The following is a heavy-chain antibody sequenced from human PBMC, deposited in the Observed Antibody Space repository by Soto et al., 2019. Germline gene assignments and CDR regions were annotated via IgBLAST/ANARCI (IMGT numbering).Heavy chain of an antibody. CDR3: VRGLRRGYSVY. CDR1: GYTFTGYD. Sequence: QVQLVQSGAEVKKPGASVKVSYKASGYTFTGYDVNWVRQATGQGLEWVGWMNPNTGVAGFAQKFKGRVTLTGNTSITTAYMELSSLRSEDTAVYYCVRGLRRGYSVYWGQGTLVTVSS. D-gene: IGHD2-2*03. V-gene: IGHV1-8*01. J-gene: IGHJ4*02. CDR2: MNPNTGVA.